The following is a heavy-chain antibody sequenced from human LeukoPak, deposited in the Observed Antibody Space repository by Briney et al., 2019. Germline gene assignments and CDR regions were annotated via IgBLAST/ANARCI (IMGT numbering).Heavy chain of an antibody. V-gene: IGHV1-18*01. CDR1: GYTFTSYG. CDR2: ISAYNGNT. Sequence: ASVKVSCKASGYTFTSYGISWVRQAPGQGLEWMGWISAYNGNTNYAQKLQGRVTMTTDASTSTAYMELRSLRSDDTAVYYCARRYSYGYDYCYYYMDVWGKGTTVTVSS. CDR3: ARRYSYGYDYCYYYMDV. J-gene: IGHJ6*03. D-gene: IGHD5-18*01.